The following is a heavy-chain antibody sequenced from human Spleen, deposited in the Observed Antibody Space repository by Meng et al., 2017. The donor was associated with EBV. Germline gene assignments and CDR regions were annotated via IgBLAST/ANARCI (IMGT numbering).Heavy chain of an antibody. V-gene: IGHV4-30-4*01. D-gene: IGHD5-12*01. CDR3: ARDRGYGGYDNPGHFDY. Sequence: QVQLQESGPRLVRASQXLSLTFAVXGGSISSGGYYWSWIRQPPGKGLEWIGYIHHSGTTYHKSSLKSRVAISVDTSKNQFSLKLTSVTAADTAVYYCARDRGYGGYDNPGHFDYWGQGTLVTVSS. CDR2: IHHSGTT. CDR1: GGSISSGGYY. J-gene: IGHJ4*02.